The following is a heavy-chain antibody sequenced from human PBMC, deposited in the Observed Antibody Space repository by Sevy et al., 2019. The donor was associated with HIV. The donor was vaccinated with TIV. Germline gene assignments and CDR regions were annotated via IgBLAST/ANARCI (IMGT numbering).Heavy chain of an antibody. Sequence: ASVKVSCKASGGTFSSYAISWVRQAPGQGLEWMGRIIPILGITNYPQKFQGRVTITADKSTSTAYMELSSLTSEDTAVYYCARRYSGSYYAGWYFDLWGRGTLVTVSS. D-gene: IGHD1-26*01. CDR2: IIPILGIT. CDR1: GGTFSSYA. J-gene: IGHJ2*01. CDR3: ARRYSGSYYAGWYFDL. V-gene: IGHV1-69*04.